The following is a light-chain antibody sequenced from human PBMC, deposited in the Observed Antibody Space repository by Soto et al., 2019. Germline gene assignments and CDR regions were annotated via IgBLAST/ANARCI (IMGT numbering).Light chain of an antibody. Sequence: DIQMTQSPSSLPASVGDRISITCRASQSIGTYLSWYQQKPGKAPKLLIYGASNLQSGVPSRFSGSGSETGFTLTISSLQHEDFETYSCQQSYSAPRTFGQGTKVDIK. CDR2: GAS. J-gene: IGKJ2*01. CDR1: QSIGTY. V-gene: IGKV1-39*01. CDR3: QQSYSAPRT.